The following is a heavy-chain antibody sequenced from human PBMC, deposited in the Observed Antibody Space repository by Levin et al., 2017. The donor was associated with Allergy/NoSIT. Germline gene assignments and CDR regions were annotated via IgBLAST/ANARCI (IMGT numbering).Heavy chain of an antibody. Sequence: ASVKVSCKASGYTFTSDYMHWLRQAPGQGLEWMGLVNPKSGHTSYTQRFQGRVTMTRDTSTSTVYMELSSLRSEDTAVYYCVRGGNIAVGGRVGFDYWGQGTLVTVSS. V-gene: IGHV1-46*01. CDR3: VRGGNIAVGGRVGFDY. J-gene: IGHJ4*02. CDR1: GYTFTSDY. CDR2: VNPKSGHT. D-gene: IGHD6-19*01.